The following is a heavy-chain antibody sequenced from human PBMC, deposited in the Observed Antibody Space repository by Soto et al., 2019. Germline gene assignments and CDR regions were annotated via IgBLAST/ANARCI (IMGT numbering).Heavy chain of an antibody. CDR2: INAGNGNT. V-gene: IGHV1-3*01. CDR3: VRLGGASTSDY. Sequence: QPPGQRLEWMGWINAGNGNTKYSQKFQGRVTITRDTSASTAYMEVSSLRSEDTAVYYCVRLGGASTSDYWGQGTLVTVS. D-gene: IGHD2-15*01. J-gene: IGHJ4*02.